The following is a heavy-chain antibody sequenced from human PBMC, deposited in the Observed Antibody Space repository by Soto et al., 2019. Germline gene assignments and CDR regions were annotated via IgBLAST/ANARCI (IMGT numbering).Heavy chain of an antibody. V-gene: IGHV3-23*05. D-gene: IGHD3-3*01. J-gene: IGHJ4*02. CDR1: AFSFSGHG. CDR3: AKDSGPQFLEWCNDY. Sequence: GGSLSLSCVASAFSFSGHGMSWVRQAPGKGLEWVSTIDSIGRNRHYSDSLQGRFRITRDNSKNTLYLQMNSLRAEDTSVYYCAKDSGPQFLEWCNDYWGQGTLVTVSS. CDR2: IDSIGRNR.